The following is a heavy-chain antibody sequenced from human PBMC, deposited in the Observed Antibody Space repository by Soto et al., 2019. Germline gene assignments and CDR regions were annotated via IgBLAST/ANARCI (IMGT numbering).Heavy chain of an antibody. CDR2: ISYDGSNK. V-gene: IGHV3-30*18. CDR1: GFTFSSYG. CDR3: AKDLANSSSWYGGVYYGMDV. Sequence: VGSLRLSCAASGFTFSSYGMRWVRQAPGKGLEWVAVISYDGSNKYYADSVKGRFTISRDNSKNTLYLQMNSLRAEDTAVYYCAKDLANSSSWYGGVYYGMDVWGQGTTVTVSS. J-gene: IGHJ6*02. D-gene: IGHD6-13*01.